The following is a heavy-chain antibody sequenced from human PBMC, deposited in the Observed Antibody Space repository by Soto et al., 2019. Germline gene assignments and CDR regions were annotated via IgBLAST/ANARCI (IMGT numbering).Heavy chain of an antibody. J-gene: IGHJ4*02. CDR2: INPNSGGT. CDR1: GYTFTGYY. Sequence: ASVKVSCKASGYTFTGYYMHWVRQAPGQGLEWMGWINPNSGGTNYAQEFQGWVTMTRDTSISTAYMELSRLRSDDTAVYYCARDAVAARGGYFDYWGQGTLVPVSS. D-gene: IGHD6-6*01. V-gene: IGHV1-2*04. CDR3: ARDAVAARGGYFDY.